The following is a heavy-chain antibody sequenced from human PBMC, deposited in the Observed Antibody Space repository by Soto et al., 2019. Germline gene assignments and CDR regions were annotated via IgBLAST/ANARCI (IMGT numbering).Heavy chain of an antibody. CDR1: GGTFSGYD. D-gene: IGHD3-10*01. Sequence: SETLSLTCAVYGGTFSGYDWSGIRKPPGKGLEWIGEINHSGSTNYNPSLKSRVTISVDTSKNQFSLKLSSVTAADTAVYYCARGSGLHYMVRGVHSWFDPWGQGTLVTVSS. CDR2: INHSGST. CDR3: ARGSGLHYMVRGVHSWFDP. J-gene: IGHJ5*02. V-gene: IGHV4-34*01.